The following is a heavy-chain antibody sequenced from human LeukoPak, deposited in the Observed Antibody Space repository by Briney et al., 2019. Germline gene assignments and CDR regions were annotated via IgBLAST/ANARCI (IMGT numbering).Heavy chain of an antibody. V-gene: IGHV4-39*01. CDR1: GGSISSSSYY. D-gene: IGHD3-10*01. Sequence: PSETLSLTCTVSGGSISSSSYYWGGIRQPPGKGLEWIASIYDSRSTYYNPSLKSRLTISVDTSKNQFSLKLTSVTAADTALYYCARPYHYDSGSRGTAFDIWGQGTMVTVSS. CDR2: IYDSRST. CDR3: ARPYHYDSGSRGTAFDI. J-gene: IGHJ3*02.